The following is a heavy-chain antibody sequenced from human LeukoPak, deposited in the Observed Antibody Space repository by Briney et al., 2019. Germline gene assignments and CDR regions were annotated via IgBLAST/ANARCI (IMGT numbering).Heavy chain of an antibody. Sequence: SVKVSCKASGWTFRSYAISWVRQAPGQGLAWMGWIISNFGTQIYAQKFQGRVTITADESTSTAYMELSSLRTEDTAVYYCAREVGREGFDYWGQGTLVTVSS. V-gene: IGHV1-69*01. CDR3: AREVGREGFDY. J-gene: IGHJ4*02. D-gene: IGHD1-26*01. CDR1: GWTFRSYA. CDR2: IISNFGTQ.